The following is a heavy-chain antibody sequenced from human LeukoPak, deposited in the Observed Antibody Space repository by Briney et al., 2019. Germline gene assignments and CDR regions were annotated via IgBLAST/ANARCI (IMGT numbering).Heavy chain of an antibody. Sequence: PSETLSLTCAVYGGSFSGYYWSWIRQPPGKGLEWIGEINHSGSTNYNPSLKSRVTISVDTSKNQFSLKLSSVTAADTAVYYCARHHSVGITIFGVVIPSSLRAFDIWGQGTMVTVSS. CDR3: ARHHSVGITIFGVVIPSSLRAFDI. D-gene: IGHD3-3*01. CDR1: GGSFSGYY. V-gene: IGHV4-34*01. CDR2: INHSGST. J-gene: IGHJ3*02.